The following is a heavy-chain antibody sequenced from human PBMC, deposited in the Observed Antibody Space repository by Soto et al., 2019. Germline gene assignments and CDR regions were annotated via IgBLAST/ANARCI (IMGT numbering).Heavy chain of an antibody. Sequence: HPGGSLRLSCAASGFTFSSYWMHWVRQAPGKGLVWVSRINSDGSSTSYADSVKGRFTISRDNAKNTLYLQMNSLRAEDTAVYYCARVPTGYSSSWYSWTRRGKYYYYYGMDVWGQGTTVTVSS. CDR2: INSDGSST. D-gene: IGHD6-13*01. CDR1: GFTFSSYW. J-gene: IGHJ6*02. V-gene: IGHV3-74*01. CDR3: ARVPTGYSSSWYSWTRRGKYYYYYGMDV.